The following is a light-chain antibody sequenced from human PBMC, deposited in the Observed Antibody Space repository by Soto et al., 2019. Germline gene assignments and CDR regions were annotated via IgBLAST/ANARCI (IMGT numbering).Light chain of an antibody. CDR1: QSISSR. J-gene: IGKJ3*01. V-gene: IGKV1-5*01. CDR3: QQYNSDFPA. CDR2: DAS. Sequence: EIQMTQSPATLSASVGERATITCRASQSISSRLAWYQQKPGKAPKLLMYDASSLDSGIPSRFSGSGSGTEFTLTISSLQSDDFAIYYCQQYNSDFPAFGPGTKVDIK.